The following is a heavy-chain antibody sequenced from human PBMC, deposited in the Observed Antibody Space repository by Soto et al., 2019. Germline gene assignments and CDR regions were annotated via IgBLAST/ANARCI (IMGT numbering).Heavy chain of an antibody. CDR2: ISYDGSNK. CDR1: GFTFSSYA. Sequence: PGGSLRLSCAASGFTFSSYAMHWVRQAPGKGLEWVAVISYDGSNKYYADSVKGRFTISRDNTKNSLYLQMNSLRAEDTAVYYCSWTAGYWGQGTPVTVSS. CDR3: SWTAGY. V-gene: IGHV3-30-3*01. J-gene: IGHJ4*02.